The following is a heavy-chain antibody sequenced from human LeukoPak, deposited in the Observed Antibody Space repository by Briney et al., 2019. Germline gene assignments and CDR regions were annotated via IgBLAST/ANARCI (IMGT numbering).Heavy chain of an antibody. D-gene: IGHD6-13*01. J-gene: IGHJ6*03. CDR2: IYTSGST. CDR3: ARSKMYSPFNYYMDV. CDR1: GGSISSGSYY. Sequence: PSQTLSLTCTVSGGSISSGSYYWSWIRQPAGQGLEWIGRIYTSGSTNYNPSLKSRVTISVDTSKNQFSLKLSSVTAADTAVYYCARSKMYSPFNYYMDVWGKGTTVTVSS. V-gene: IGHV4-61*02.